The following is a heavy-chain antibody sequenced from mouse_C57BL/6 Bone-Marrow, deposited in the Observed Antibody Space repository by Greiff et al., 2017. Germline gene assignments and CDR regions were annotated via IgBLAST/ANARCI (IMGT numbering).Heavy chain of an antibody. CDR1: GFTFSSYA. CDR2: ISSGGDYI. J-gene: IGHJ4*01. V-gene: IGHV5-9-1*02. CDR3: TKDYYGEPSYAMDY. Sequence: EVQGVESGEGLVKPGGSLKLSCAASGFTFSSYAMSWVRQTPEKRLEWVAYISSGGDYIYYADTVKGRFTISRDNARNTLYLQMSSLKSEDTAMYYCTKDYYGEPSYAMDYWGQGTSVTVSS. D-gene: IGHD1-1*01.